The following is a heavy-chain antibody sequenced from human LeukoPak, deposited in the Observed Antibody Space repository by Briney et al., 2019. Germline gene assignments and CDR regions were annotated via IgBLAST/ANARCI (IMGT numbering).Heavy chain of an antibody. CDR3: ARVTRGDYYDSCGDYFDY. Sequence: PGGSLRLSCAASGFTFSSYSMNWVRQAPGKGLEWVSYISSSSTIYYADSVKGRFTISRDNAKNSLYLQMNSLRAEDTAVYYCARVTRGDYYDSCGDYFDYWGQGTLVTVSS. CDR2: ISSSSTI. CDR1: GFTFSSYS. D-gene: IGHD3-22*01. V-gene: IGHV3-48*01. J-gene: IGHJ4*02.